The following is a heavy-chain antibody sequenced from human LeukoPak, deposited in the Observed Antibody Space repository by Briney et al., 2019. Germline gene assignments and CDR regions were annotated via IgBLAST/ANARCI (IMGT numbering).Heavy chain of an antibody. V-gene: IGHV4-34*01. Sequence: KPSETLSLTCAVYGGSFSGYYWSWIRQPPGKGLEWIGEINHSGSTNYNPSLKSRVTISVDTSKNQCSLKLSSVTAADTAVYYCARGYLHYYYDSSGYYNYWGQGTLVTVSS. CDR3: ARGYLHYYYDSSGYYNY. J-gene: IGHJ4*02. CDR2: INHSGST. CDR1: GGSFSGYY. D-gene: IGHD3-22*01.